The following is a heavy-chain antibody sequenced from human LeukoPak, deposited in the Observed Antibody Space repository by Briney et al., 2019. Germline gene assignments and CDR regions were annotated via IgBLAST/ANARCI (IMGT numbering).Heavy chain of an antibody. D-gene: IGHD3-3*01. CDR3: TTVQRYYDFWSGSY. Sequence: GGSLRLSCAASGFTFSNAWMSWVRQAPGKGLEWVGRIKSKTDGGTTDYAAHVKGRFTISRDDSKNTLYLQMNSLKTEDTAVYYCTTVQRYYDFWSGSYWGQGTLVTVSS. V-gene: IGHV3-15*01. CDR1: GFTFSNAW. J-gene: IGHJ4*02. CDR2: IKSKTDGGTT.